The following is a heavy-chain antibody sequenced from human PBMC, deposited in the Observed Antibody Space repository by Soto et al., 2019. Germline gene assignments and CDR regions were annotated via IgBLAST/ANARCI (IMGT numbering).Heavy chain of an antibody. CDR1: GYTFTSYA. CDR3: ARASLWGTLSLFYFDF. D-gene: IGHD2-21*01. J-gene: IGHJ4*02. Sequence: ASVKVSCKASGYTFTSYAMHWVRQAPGQRLEWMGIINPSNSTTYAQKFQGRVSMTRNISINTAYMELSGLTSEDTAVYYCARASLWGTLSLFYFDFWAQGTVVTVSS. CDR2: INPSNST. V-gene: IGHV1-46*01.